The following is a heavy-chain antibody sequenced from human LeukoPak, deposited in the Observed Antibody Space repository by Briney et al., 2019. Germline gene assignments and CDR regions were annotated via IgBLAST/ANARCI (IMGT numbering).Heavy chain of an antibody. CDR2: ISSSSSYI. CDR3: AREKHYPADNWFDP. J-gene: IGHJ5*02. CDR1: GFTFSSYS. V-gene: IGHV3-21*01. Sequence: GGSLRLSCAASGFTFSSYSMNWVRQAPGKGLEWVSSISSSSSYIYYADSVKGRFTISRDNAKNSLYLQMNSLRADDTAVYYCAREKHYPADNWFDPWGQGTLVTASS. D-gene: IGHD1-26*01.